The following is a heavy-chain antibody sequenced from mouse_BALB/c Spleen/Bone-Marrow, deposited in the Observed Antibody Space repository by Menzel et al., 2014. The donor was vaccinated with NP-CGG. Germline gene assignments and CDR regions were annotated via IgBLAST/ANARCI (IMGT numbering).Heavy chain of an antibody. CDR2: IYPGNDGS. CDR1: GYTFTDFV. CDR3: AREGTGTGWYFDV. J-gene: IGHJ1*01. Sequence: VQGVESGPELVKPGTSVKMSCKASGYTFTDFVISWVKQKTGQGLEWIGEIYPGNDGSYYNERFKGKATLTADKSSNTAYMQLRSLKSEDSAVYFCAREGTGTGWYFDVWGAGTTVTVSS. V-gene: IGHV1-77*01. D-gene: IGHD4-1*01.